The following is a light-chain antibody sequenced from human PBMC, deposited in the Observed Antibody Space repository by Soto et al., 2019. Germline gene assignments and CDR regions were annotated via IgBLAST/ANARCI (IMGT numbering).Light chain of an antibody. J-gene: IGKJ1*01. CDR1: QSISNW. V-gene: IGKV1-5*01. CDR3: QHYINFSGT. Sequence: DIQMTQSPSTLSASVGDRVTITCRASQSISNWLAWYQQKPEKAPKLLIYDASTLQSGVSSRFSGSGSGTEFTLTISNLQPDDFASYYCQHYINFSGTFGQGTTVDI. CDR2: DAS.